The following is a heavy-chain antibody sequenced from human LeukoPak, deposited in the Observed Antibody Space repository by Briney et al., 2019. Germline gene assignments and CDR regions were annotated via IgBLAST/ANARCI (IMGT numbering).Heavy chain of an antibody. Sequence: GESLQISCKGSGYSFTSNWIVWVRQLPGKGLDWMGIIFPGDSDTRYSPSFQGQVTISADKSINTAYLQWNSLRASDTAMYYCARRYCSGGSCYLDYWGQGTLVTVSS. CDR1: GYSFTSNW. J-gene: IGHJ4*02. D-gene: IGHD2-15*01. CDR2: IFPGDSDT. V-gene: IGHV5-51*01. CDR3: ARRYCSGGSCYLDY.